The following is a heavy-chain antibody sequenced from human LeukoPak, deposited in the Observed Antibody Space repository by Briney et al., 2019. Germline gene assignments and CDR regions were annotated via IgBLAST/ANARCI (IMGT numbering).Heavy chain of an antibody. CDR2: IIPFFGTT. CDR3: ASFDDSSGYYYWY. J-gene: IGHJ4*02. Sequence: ASVKVSCKASGGTFSSFAISWVRQAPGQGLEWMGGIIPFFGTTNYAQKFQGRVTITADKSTSTAYMELSSLRSEDTAVYYCASFDDSSGYYYWYWGQGTLVTVSS. V-gene: IGHV1-69*06. CDR1: GGTFSSFA. D-gene: IGHD3-22*01.